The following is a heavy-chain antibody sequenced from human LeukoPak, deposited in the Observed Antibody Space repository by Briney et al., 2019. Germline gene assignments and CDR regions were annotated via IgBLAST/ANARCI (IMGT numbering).Heavy chain of an antibody. CDR2: IYWDDDK. CDR1: GFSLSTGGVG. V-gene: IGHV2-5*02. Sequence: SGPTLVNPTQTLTLTCTFSGFSLSTGGVGVAWIRQPPGKALEWLAPIYWDDDKRYRPSLKSRLTITKDTSKSQVVLTMTNMDPVDTAIYYCAHLETSTANDYWGQGTLVTVSS. CDR3: AHLETSTANDY. J-gene: IGHJ4*02. D-gene: IGHD2-21*02.